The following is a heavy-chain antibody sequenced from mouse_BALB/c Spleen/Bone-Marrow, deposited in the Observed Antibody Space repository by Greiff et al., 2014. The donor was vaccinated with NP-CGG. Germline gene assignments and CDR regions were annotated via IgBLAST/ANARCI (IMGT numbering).Heavy chain of an antibody. CDR2: IDPANGNT. V-gene: IGHV14-3*02. D-gene: IGHD3-2*01. CDR3: ATDSSGYLDY. J-gene: IGHJ2*01. Sequence: EVQLQQSGAELVKPGASVKLSCTASDFNIKDTYMHWVKQRPEQGLEWIGRIDPANGNTKYDPKFQGKATITADTSSNTAYLQLSSLTSEDTAVYYCATDSSGYLDYWGQGTTLTVS. CDR1: DFNIKDTY.